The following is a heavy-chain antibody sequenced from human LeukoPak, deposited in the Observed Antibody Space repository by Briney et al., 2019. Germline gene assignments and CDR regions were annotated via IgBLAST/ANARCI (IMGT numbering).Heavy chain of an antibody. V-gene: IGHV4-34*01. Sequence: PSETLSLTCAVYGGSFSGYYWSWIRQPTGKGLEWIGEINHSGSTNYNPSLKSRVTISVDTSKNQFSLKLSSVTAADTAVYYCARVSRRGDYDYVWGSYRHMRYVDLWGRGTLVTVSS. CDR2: INHSGST. D-gene: IGHD3-16*02. CDR3: ARVSRRGDYDYVWGSYRHMRYVDL. CDR1: GGSFSGYY. J-gene: IGHJ2*01.